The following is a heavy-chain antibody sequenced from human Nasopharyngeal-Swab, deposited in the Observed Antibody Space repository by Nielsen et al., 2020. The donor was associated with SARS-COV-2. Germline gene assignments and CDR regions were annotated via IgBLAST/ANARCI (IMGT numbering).Heavy chain of an antibody. CDR2: INHSGST. V-gene: IGHV4-34*01. CDR1: GGSFSGYY. CDR3: ARGGIPTWDLPTGYYFDY. J-gene: IGHJ4*02. D-gene: IGHD1-1*01. Sequence: SQTLSLTCAVYGGSFSGYYWSWIRQPPGKGLEWIGEINHSGSTNYNPSLKSRVTISVDTSKNQFSLKLSSVTAADTAVYYCARGGIPTWDLPTGYYFDYWGQGTLVTVSS.